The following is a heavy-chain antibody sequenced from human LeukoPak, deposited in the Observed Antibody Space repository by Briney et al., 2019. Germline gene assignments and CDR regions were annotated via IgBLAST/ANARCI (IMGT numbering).Heavy chain of an antibody. CDR3: ASRDNGSGVVPDY. J-gene: IGHJ4*02. CDR2: IYYSGST. V-gene: IGHV4-61*01. Sequence: SETLSLTCTVSGGSVSSGSYYWSWIRQPPGKGLEWIGYIYYSGSTNYNPSHKSRVTISVDTSKNQFSLKLSSVTAADTAVYYCASRDNGSGVVPDYWGQGTLVTVSS. CDR1: GGSVSSGSYY. D-gene: IGHD3-10*01.